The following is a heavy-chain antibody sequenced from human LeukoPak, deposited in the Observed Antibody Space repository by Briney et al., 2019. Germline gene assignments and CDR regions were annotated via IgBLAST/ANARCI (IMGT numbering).Heavy chain of an antibody. CDR2: INEDGSEE. Sequence: PGGALRLSCAASGFTFMTYWMNWVRQAPGKGLEWVAFINEDGSEESYVGSVKGRFTISRDNAKKSLYLQMNSLRAEDTAVYYCAKDHGSGSDLDYWGQGTLVTVSS. V-gene: IGHV3-7*03. CDR1: GFTFMTYW. J-gene: IGHJ4*02. D-gene: IGHD3-10*01. CDR3: AKDHGSGSDLDY.